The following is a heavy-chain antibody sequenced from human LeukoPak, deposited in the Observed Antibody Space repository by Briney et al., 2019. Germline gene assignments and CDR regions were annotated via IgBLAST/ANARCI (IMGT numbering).Heavy chain of an antibody. V-gene: IGHV1-46*01. D-gene: IGHD5/OR15-5a*01. CDR3: ALGIYEIIAN. J-gene: IGHJ4*02. Sequence: GASVKVSCMASGYTFFSYFMHWVREAPGQGLEWMGIINPSGGSTSYAEKFQGRITMTRDMTTNTVDMELSSLRYEDTAVYYCALGIYEIIANWGQGTLVTVSS. CDR1: GYTFFSYF. CDR2: INPSGGST.